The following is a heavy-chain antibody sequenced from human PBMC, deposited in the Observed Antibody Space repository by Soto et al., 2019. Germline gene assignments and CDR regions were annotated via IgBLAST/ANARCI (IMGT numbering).Heavy chain of an antibody. J-gene: IGHJ5*02. V-gene: IGHV3-23*01. D-gene: IGHD3-22*01. CDR1: GFTFSSYA. CDR2: ISGSGGST. CDR3: AKVDALARITMIRGGWFDP. Sequence: PGGSLRLSCAASGFTFSSYAMSWVRQAPGKGLEWVSAISGSGGSTYYADSVKGRFTISRDNSKNTLYLQMNSLRAEDTAVYYCAKVDALARITMIRGGWFDPWGQGTLVTVSS.